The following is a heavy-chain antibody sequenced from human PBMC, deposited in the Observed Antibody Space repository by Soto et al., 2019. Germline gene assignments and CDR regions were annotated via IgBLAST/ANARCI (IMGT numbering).Heavy chain of an antibody. CDR1: GGSVSSGNFY. D-gene: IGHD3-3*01. CDR3: ARDAREGLEWLSPGDYYYYGMDV. CDR2: VYYSGST. Sequence: PSETLSLTCTVSGGSVSSGNFYWSWIRQPPWKGLEWIGYVYYSGSTNYNPSLKGRVTISIDTSKNQFSLNLNSVTAADAAVYYCARDAREGLEWLSPGDYYYYGMDVWGQGTTVTVSS. J-gene: IGHJ6*02. V-gene: IGHV4-61*01.